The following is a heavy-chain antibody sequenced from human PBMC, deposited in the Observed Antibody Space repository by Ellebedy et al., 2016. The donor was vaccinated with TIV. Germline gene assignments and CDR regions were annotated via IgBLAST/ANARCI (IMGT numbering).Heavy chain of an antibody. V-gene: IGHV5-10-1*01. CDR2: IGPTDPFP. CDR1: GYTFTTYW. J-gene: IGHJ3*02. Sequence: GESLKISCKGSGYTFTTYWISWVRQMPGKGLEWMGRIGPTDPFPNYSPSFQGHVTISADKSINTAYLQWSSLKASDTAVYYCARPRGTSSAWAFDIWGQGTKVTVS. CDR3: ARPRGTSSAWAFDI. D-gene: IGHD3-10*01.